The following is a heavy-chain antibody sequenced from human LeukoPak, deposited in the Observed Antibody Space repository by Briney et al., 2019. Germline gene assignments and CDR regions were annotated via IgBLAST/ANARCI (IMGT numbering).Heavy chain of an antibody. J-gene: IGHJ4*02. D-gene: IGHD6-6*01. CDR3: AKDRGYSSSFSTDFDY. Sequence: PGGSLRLSCAASGFTFSSYGMHWVRQAPGKGLEWVGVISYDGSNKYYADSVKGRFTISRDNSKNTLYLQMNSLRAEDTAVYYCAKDRGYSSSFSTDFDYWGQGTLVTVSS. V-gene: IGHV3-30*18. CDR1: GFTFSSYG. CDR2: ISYDGSNK.